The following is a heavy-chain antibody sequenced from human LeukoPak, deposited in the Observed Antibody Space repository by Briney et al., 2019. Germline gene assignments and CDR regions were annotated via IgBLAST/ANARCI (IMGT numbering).Heavy chain of an antibody. D-gene: IGHD4-23*01. V-gene: IGHV3-48*03. Sequence: GGSLRLSCAGSGFTFSSYEMNWVRQAPGKGLEWVSYISSSGRVIYYADSVKGRFTVSRDNAKNSLYLQMNSLRAEDTAVYYCARCPRWAHFDYWGQGTLVTVSP. CDR1: GFTFSSYE. CDR2: ISSSGRVI. J-gene: IGHJ4*02. CDR3: ARCPRWAHFDY.